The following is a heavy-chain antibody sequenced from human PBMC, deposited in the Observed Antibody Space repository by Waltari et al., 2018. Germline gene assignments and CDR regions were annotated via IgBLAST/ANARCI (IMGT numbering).Heavy chain of an antibody. V-gene: IGHV1-69*05. CDR1: GGTFSSYA. D-gene: IGHD2-2*01. Sequence: QVQLVQSGAEVKKPGSSVKVSCKASGGTFSSYAISWVRQAPGQGLEWMGGIIPIFGTANYAQKFQGRVTITTDESTSTAYMELSSLRSEDTAVYYCARDQVPVLGSSPYYYYGMDVWGQGTTVTVSS. CDR2: IIPIFGTA. J-gene: IGHJ6*02. CDR3: ARDQVPVLGSSPYYYYGMDV.